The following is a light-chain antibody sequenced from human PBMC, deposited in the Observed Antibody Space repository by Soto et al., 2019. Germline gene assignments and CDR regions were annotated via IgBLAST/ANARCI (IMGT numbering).Light chain of an antibody. J-gene: IGLJ3*02. CDR1: TGAVTGGHY. CDR3: LLCYTGARPGVV. CDR2: DTS. Sequence: QAVVTQEPSLTVSPGGTVTLTCASSTGAVTGGHYPYWFQQKPGQAPRTLIYDTSNKHSWTPARFSGSLLGGKAALTLSGAQPEDEAEYYCLLCYTGARPGVVFGGGTKLTVL. V-gene: IGLV7-46*01.